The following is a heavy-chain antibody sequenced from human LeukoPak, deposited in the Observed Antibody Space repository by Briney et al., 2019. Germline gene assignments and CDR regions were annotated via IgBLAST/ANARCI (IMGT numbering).Heavy chain of an antibody. D-gene: IGHD3/OR15-3a*01. Sequence: GGSLRLSCAASGFTVSRNYMSWVRQAPGEGLEWVSVIYSGGSTYYADSVKGRFTISRDNSKNTLYLQMNSLRAEDTAVYYCARVGLPDAFDIWGQGTMVTVSS. CDR3: ARVGLPDAFDI. CDR2: IYSGGST. CDR1: GFTVSRNY. J-gene: IGHJ3*02. V-gene: IGHV3-53*01.